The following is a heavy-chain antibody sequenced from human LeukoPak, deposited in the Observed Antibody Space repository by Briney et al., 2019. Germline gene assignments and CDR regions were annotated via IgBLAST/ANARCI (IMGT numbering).Heavy chain of an antibody. V-gene: IGHV4-59*12. CDR2: IYYSGST. CDR1: GGSISSYY. CDR3: ARSCTNGVCYSA. D-gene: IGHD2-8*01. Sequence: SETLSLTCTVSGGSISSYYWSWIRQPPGKGLEWIGYIYYSGSTNYNPSLKSRVTISVDKSKNQFSLKLSSVTAADTAVYYCARSCTNGVCYSAWGQGTLVTVSS. J-gene: IGHJ5*02.